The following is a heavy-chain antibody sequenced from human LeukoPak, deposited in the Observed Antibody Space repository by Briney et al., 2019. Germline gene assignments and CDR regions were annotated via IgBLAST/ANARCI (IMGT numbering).Heavy chain of an antibody. CDR2: ISSSSSYI. Sequence: GGSLRLSCAASGFTFSSYSMNWVRQAPGKGLEWVSSISSSSSYIYYADSVKGRFTISRDNAKNSLYLQMNSLRAEDTAVYYCARAGGSGSRDDYYYMDVWGKGTTVTVSS. J-gene: IGHJ6*03. CDR1: GFTFSSYS. V-gene: IGHV3-21*01. D-gene: IGHD3-10*01. CDR3: ARAGGSGSRDDYYYMDV.